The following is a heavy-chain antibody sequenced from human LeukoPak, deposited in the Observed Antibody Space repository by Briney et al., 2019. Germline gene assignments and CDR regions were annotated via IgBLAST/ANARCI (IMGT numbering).Heavy chain of an antibody. J-gene: IGHJ4*02. CDR1: GGSFSGYY. CDR3: AKDRRELLYYFDY. Sequence: SETLSLTCAVYGGSFSGYYWSWIRQPPGKGLEWIGEINHSGSTNYNPSLKSRVTISVDTSKNQFSLKLSSVTAADTAVYYCAKDRRELLYYFDYWGQGTLVTVSS. V-gene: IGHV4-34*01. CDR2: INHSGST. D-gene: IGHD1-26*01.